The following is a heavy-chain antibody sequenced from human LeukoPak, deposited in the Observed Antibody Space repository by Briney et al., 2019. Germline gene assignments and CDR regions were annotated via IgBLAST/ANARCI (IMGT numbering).Heavy chain of an antibody. CDR3: ARDPTSYKYGQEDY. Sequence: PSETLSLTCAVYGGSFSGDYWTWIRQPPGKGLEWIGEINHSGSTNYNPSLKSRVTISVDTSKNQYSLKLSPVTAADTAVYYCARDPTSYKYGQEDYWGQGTLVTVSS. CDR2: INHSGST. CDR1: GGSFSGDY. D-gene: IGHD5-18*01. J-gene: IGHJ4*02. V-gene: IGHV4-34*01.